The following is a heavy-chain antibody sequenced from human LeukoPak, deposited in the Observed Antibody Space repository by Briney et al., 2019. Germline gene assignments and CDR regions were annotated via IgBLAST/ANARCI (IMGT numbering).Heavy chain of an antibody. Sequence: PSETLSLTSTVSGGSIINDFRSRIWQPAGKGLEWIGRIYSSGTTIYNPSLKSRVTMSVDTSKNQFSLKLSSVTAADTAVYFCASGSSGYDTWGQGTLVTVSS. D-gene: IGHD5-12*01. CDR3: ASGSSGYDT. J-gene: IGHJ1*01. CDR2: IYSSGTT. V-gene: IGHV4-4*07. CDR1: GGSIINDF.